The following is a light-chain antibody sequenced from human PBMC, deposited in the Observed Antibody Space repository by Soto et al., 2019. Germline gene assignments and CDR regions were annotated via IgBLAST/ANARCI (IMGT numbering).Light chain of an antibody. CDR1: SSDIGVYDY. CDR3: VSHISVAYRSIYV. CDR2: EVT. V-gene: IGLV2-14*01. Sequence: QSALTQPASVSGSPGQSITISCTGTSSDIGVYDYVSWYQQHPGKAPKLIIYEVTNRPSGLSNRFSGSKSDNTASLTISGLQAEDAADYYCVSHISVAYRSIYVFGTGTKVTVL. J-gene: IGLJ1*01.